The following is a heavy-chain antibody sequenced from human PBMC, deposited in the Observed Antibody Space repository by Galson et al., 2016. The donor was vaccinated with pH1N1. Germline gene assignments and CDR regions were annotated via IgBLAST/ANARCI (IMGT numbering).Heavy chain of an antibody. V-gene: IGHV1-69*05. J-gene: IGHJ6*03. CDR1: ERIFNKYA. CDR3: ARSPFYYNSYMDV. Sequence: SVKVSCKASERIFNKYAISWVRQAPGQELEWMGGIIAVFKTTNYAQKFQGRITITTDESTSIVYMELRSLRSEDTAIYYCARSPFYYNSYMDVWGKGTTVTVSS. CDR2: IIAVFKTT.